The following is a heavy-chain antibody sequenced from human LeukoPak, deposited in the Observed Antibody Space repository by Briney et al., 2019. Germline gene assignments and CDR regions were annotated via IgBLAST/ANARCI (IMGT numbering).Heavy chain of an antibody. Sequence: GGSLRLSCAASRFTFSSYGMHWVRQAPGKGLEWVAVIWYDGSNKYYADSVKGRFTISRDNSKNTLYLQMNSLRAEDTAVYYCAKRRQGYMDVWGKGTTVTVSS. V-gene: IGHV3-33*06. J-gene: IGHJ6*03. CDR2: IWYDGSNK. CDR1: RFTFSSYG. CDR3: AKRRQGYMDV.